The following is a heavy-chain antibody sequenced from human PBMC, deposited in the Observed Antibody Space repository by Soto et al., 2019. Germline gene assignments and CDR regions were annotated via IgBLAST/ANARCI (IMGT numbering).Heavy chain of an antibody. CDR3: ARAPTLRPAFEY. CDR2: IYHSGGT. J-gene: IGHJ4*02. V-gene: IGHV4-4*02. CDR1: GDSIKASHW. D-gene: IGHD2-21*02. Sequence: HVQLQESGPGLVKPSGTLSLTCTVSGDSIKASHWYSWVRQPPGKGLEWIGEIYHSGGTNLNPSLKSRVTRSLGKSKNEIFLSLDSVTAADTAVYYCARAPTLRPAFEYWGQGALVTVSA.